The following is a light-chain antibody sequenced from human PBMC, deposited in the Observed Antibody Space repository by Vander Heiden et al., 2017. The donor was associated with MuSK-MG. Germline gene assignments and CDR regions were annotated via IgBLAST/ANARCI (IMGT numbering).Light chain of an antibody. J-gene: IGKJ4*01. Sequence: EIVLTQSPGTLSLSPGERATLSCRASQSVSSSYLAWYQQKPGQAPRLLIYGASSRATGIPDRFSGSGYGTDFTLTISRREPEDFAVYYCQQYGSSPPVTFGGGTKVEIK. V-gene: IGKV3-20*01. CDR1: QSVSSSY. CDR2: GAS. CDR3: QQYGSSPPVT.